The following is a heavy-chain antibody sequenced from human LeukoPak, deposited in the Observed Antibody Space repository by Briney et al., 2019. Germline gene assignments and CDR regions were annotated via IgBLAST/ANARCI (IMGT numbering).Heavy chain of an antibody. D-gene: IGHD3-10*01. CDR2: IYHSGST. CDR3: ARLYGSGSYYITYYYYYYYMDV. V-gene: IGHV4-38-2*02. J-gene: IGHJ6*03. Sequence: SETLSLTCTVSGYSISSGYYWGWIRQPPGKGLEWIGSIYHSGSTNYNPSLKSRVTISVDTSKNQFSLKLSSVTAADTAVYYCARLYGSGSYYITYYYYYYYMDVWGKGTTVTISS. CDR1: GYSISSGYY.